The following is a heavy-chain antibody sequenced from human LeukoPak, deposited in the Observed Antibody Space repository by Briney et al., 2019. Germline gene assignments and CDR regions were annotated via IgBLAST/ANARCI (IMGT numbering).Heavy chain of an antibody. J-gene: IGHJ4*02. V-gene: IGHV3-30-3*01. CDR1: GFTFSSYT. Sequence: GGSLRLSCAASGFTFSSYTMHWVRQAPGKGLEWVAVISYDGSNKYYADSVKGRFTISRDNSKNTLYLQMNSLRAEDTAVYYCARGVVKDTAMGLDYWGQGTLVTVSS. CDR2: ISYDGSNK. CDR3: ARGVVKDTAMGLDY. D-gene: IGHD5-18*01.